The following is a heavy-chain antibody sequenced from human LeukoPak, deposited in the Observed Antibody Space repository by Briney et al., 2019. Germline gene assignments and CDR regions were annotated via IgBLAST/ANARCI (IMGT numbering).Heavy chain of an antibody. CDR2: ISDSGGS. J-gene: IGHJ2*01. CDR1: GGSVSSGISY. CDR3: ARDLRARWYFDL. Sequence: PSETLSLTCSVSGGSVSSGISYWSWIRQPPGEGLEWIAYISDSGGSDYNPSLKSRVTISVDTSKNQFSLKLSSVTAADTAVYYCARDLRARWYFDLWGRGTLVTVSS. V-gene: IGHV4-61*01.